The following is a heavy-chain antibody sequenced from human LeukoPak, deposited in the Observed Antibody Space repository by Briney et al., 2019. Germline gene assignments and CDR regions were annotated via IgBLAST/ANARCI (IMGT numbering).Heavy chain of an antibody. CDR1: GFTFISYA. V-gene: IGHV3-30*04. J-gene: IGHJ4*02. CDR2: ISFHGTDS. CDR3: ARDQITIFGVVTPFDY. Sequence: PGTSLRLSCAASGFTFISYAIHWVRQAPGKGLEWVAVISFHGTDSFYADSVKGRFTISRDNAKNSLYLQMNSLRAEDTAVYYCARDQITIFGVVTPFDYWGQGTLVTVSS. D-gene: IGHD3-3*01.